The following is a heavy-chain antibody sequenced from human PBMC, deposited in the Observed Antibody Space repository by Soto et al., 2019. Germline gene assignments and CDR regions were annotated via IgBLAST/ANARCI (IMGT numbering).Heavy chain of an antibody. J-gene: IGHJ6*02. V-gene: IGHV3-33*01. CDR3: ARRPVVTPYYFYGMDF. Sequence: QVQLVESGGGVVQPGRSLRLSCAASGFTFSSYGMHWVRQAPGKGLEWVAVIWYDGSNKYYADSVKSRFTISRDNSKNRQYLQMESLRGEDTDLYYCARRPVVTPYYFYGMDFWGQGTTVTVSS. CDR2: IWYDGSNK. CDR1: GFTFSSYG. D-gene: IGHD4-4*01.